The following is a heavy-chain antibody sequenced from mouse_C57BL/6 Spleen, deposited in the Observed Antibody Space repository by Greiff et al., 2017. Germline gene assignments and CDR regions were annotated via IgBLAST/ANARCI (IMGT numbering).Heavy chain of an antibody. D-gene: IGHD1-1*01. CDR2: IYPGDGDT. J-gene: IGHJ4*01. V-gene: IGHV1-80*01. Sequence: VQLQESGAELVKPGASVKISCKASGYAFSSYWMNWVKQRPGKGLEWIGQIYPGDGDTNYNGKFKGKATLTADKSSSTAYMQLSSLTSVDSAVYFCARSSPIYYYVSSYVNYAMDYWGQGTSVTVSS. CDR1: GYAFSSYW. CDR3: ARSSPIYYYVSSYVNYAMDY.